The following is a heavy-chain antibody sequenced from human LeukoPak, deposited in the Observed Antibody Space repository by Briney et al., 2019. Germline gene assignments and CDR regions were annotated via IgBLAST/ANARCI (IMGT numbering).Heavy chain of an antibody. Sequence: ASVKVSCKASGYTFTGYYMHWVRQAPGQGLEWMGRINPNSGGTNYAQKFQRRVTMTRDTSISTAYMELSRLRSDDTAVYYCARAPTYYYDSSGYYYDSWGQGTLVTVSS. CDR1: GYTFTGYY. J-gene: IGHJ4*02. CDR3: ARAPTYYYDSSGYYYDS. CDR2: INPNSGGT. D-gene: IGHD3-22*01. V-gene: IGHV1-2*06.